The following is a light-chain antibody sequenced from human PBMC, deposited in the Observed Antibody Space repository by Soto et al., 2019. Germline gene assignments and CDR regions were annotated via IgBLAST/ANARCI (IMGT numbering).Light chain of an antibody. Sequence: EIVVTQSPATLSVSQGDRATLSCRASQSISANLAWYQQKPGQTPRLLIYGASTRASGVPAKFSGSGSGTDFTLTINSLEPEDFAVYYCQQRSNWPPISFGQGTRPEIK. CDR1: QSISAN. CDR3: QQRSNWPPIS. CDR2: GAS. J-gene: IGKJ5*01. V-gene: IGKV3-15*01.